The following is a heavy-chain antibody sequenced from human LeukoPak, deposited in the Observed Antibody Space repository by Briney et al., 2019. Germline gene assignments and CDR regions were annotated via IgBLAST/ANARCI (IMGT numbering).Heavy chain of an antibody. CDR3: ARDVTTVTTYPNYYYYGMDV. CDR2: IIPILGIA. J-gene: IGHJ6*02. CDR1: GGTFSSYA. Sequence: SVKVSCKASGGTFSSYAISWVRQPPGQGLEWMGRIIPILGIANYAQKFQGRVTITADKSTSTAYMELSSLRSEDTAVYYCARDVTTVTTYPNYYYYGMDVWGQGTTVTVSS. D-gene: IGHD4-11*01. V-gene: IGHV1-69*04.